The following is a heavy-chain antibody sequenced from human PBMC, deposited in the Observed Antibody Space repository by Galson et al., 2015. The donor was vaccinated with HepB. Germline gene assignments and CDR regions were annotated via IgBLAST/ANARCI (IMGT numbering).Heavy chain of an antibody. CDR2: IYYSGST. D-gene: IGHD4-11*01. J-gene: IGHJ5*02. Sequence: ETLSLTCTVSGGSISSYYWSWIRQPPGKGLEWIGYIYYSGSTNYNPSLKSRVTISVDTSKNQFSLKLSSVTAADTAVYYCARAIPLQIPRFDPWGQGTLVTVSS. CDR1: GGSISSYY. V-gene: IGHV4-59*01. CDR3: ARAIPLQIPRFDP.